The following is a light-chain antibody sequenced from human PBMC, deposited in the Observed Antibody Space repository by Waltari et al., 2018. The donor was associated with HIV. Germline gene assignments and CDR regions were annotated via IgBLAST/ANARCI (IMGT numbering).Light chain of an antibody. Sequence: QSVLTQPPSASGTPGQRVTISCYGSSSNTGSNYVYWYQQLPGTAPKLLIYRNNQRPSGVPDRFSGSKSGTSASLAISGLRSEDEADYYCAAWDDSLSGWVFGGGTKLTVL. CDR3: AAWDDSLSGWV. CDR2: RNN. J-gene: IGLJ3*02. CDR1: SSNTGSNY. V-gene: IGLV1-47*01.